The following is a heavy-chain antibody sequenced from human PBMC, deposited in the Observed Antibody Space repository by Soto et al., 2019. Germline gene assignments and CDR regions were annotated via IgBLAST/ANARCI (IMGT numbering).Heavy chain of an antibody. V-gene: IGHV1-18*01. CDR2: ISAYNGNT. CDR1: GYTFTSYG. D-gene: IGHD2-2*01. J-gene: IGHJ6*02. Sequence: QVQLVQSGAEVKKPGASVKVSCKASGYTFTSYGISWVRQAPGQGLEWMGWISAYNGNTNYAQKLQGRVTMTTDTSTSTAYMELRSLRSDDTAVYYCARAFDIVLVPAAIPYYYYGMDVWGQGTTVTVSS. CDR3: ARAFDIVLVPAAIPYYYYGMDV.